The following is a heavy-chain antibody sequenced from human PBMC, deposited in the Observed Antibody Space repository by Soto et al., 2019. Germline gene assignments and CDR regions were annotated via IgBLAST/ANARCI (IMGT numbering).Heavy chain of an antibody. J-gene: IGHJ5*02. CDR3: STWEGYVDQ. CDR2: ISGGGDST. CDR1: GFTFSTNS. D-gene: IGHD5-12*01. Sequence: EVQLLESGGGLVQPGGSLRLSCAASGFTFSTNSMTWVRQAPGKGLEWVCGISGGGDSTHYADSVKGRFTISRDNSKNMVYLQMNSLTADDTAVYFCSTWEGYVDQWGQGTLVTVSS. V-gene: IGHV3-23*01.